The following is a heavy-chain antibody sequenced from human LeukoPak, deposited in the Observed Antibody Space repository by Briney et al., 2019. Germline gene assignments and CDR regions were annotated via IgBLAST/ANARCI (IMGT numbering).Heavy chain of an antibody. CDR3: ALWGGGGFDF. Sequence: GGSLRLSCAASGITFSRYWMSWVRQAPGKGLEWVANIKENGSEKVYVDSVKGRFTISRDNAKNSLYLQMNSLRVEDTAVCYCALWGGGGFDFWGRGTMVSVSS. CDR2: IKENGSEK. CDR1: GITFSRYW. J-gene: IGHJ3*01. V-gene: IGHV3-7*05. D-gene: IGHD3-16*01.